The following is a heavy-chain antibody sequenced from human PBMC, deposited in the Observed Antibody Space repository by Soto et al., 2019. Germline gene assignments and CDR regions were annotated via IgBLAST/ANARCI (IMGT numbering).Heavy chain of an antibody. D-gene: IGHD3-22*01. J-gene: IGHJ4*02. CDR2: INPNSGGT. V-gene: IGHV1-2*04. CDR1: GYTFTGYY. Sequence: ASVKVSCKASGYTFTGYYMHWVRQAPGQGLEWMGWINPNSGGTNYTQKFQGWVTMTRDTSISTAYMELSRLRSDDTAVYYCARIGYSSYYFDYWGQGTLVTVSS. CDR3: ARIGYSSYYFDY.